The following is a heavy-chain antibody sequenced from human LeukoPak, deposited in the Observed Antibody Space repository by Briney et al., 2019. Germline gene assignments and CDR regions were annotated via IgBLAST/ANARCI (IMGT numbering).Heavy chain of an antibody. CDR3: ARVYSSGSFYNY. CDR1: GYTFIDYY. CDR2: INPNSGGT. J-gene: IGHJ4*02. V-gene: IGHV1-2*02. D-gene: IGHD3-10*01. Sequence: ASVKVSCKTSGYTFIDYYVHWVRKAPGQGLEWLGWINPNSGGTSNAQMLQGRVTLTRDTSINTAYMELRRLTSDDTAVYYCARVYSSGSFYNYWGQGTLVTVSS.